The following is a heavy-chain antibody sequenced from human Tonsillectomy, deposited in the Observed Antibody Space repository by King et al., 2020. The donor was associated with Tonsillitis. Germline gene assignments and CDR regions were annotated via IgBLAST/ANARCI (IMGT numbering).Heavy chain of an antibody. J-gene: IGHJ4*02. CDR3: ATERLQYFDY. CDR2: ITWDGGST. Sequence: VQLVESGGVVVQPGGSLRLSCAASGFTFDDYTMHWVRLAPGKGLEWVSLITWDGGSTFYADSVKGRFTISRDNSKNSLSLQMNSLRPEDTALYYCATERLQYFDYWGQGTLVTVSS. CDR1: GFTFDDYT. V-gene: IGHV3-43*01. D-gene: IGHD4-11*01.